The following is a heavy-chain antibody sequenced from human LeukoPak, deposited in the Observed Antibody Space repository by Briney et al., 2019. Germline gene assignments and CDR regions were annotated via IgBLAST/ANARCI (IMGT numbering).Heavy chain of an antibody. J-gene: IGHJ4*02. CDR1: GGSISSYY. CDR2: IYYSGST. V-gene: IGHV4-59*01. Sequence: SENLSLTCTVSGGSISSYYWSWIRQPPGKGLEWIGYIYYSGSTNYNPSLKSRVTISVDTSKNQFSLKLSSVTAADTAVYYCARDRGSYSDYWGQGTLVTVSS. CDR3: ARDRGSYSDY. D-gene: IGHD1-26*01.